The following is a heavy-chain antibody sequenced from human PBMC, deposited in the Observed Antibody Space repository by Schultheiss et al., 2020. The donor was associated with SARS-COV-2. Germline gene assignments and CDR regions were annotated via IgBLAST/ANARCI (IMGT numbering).Heavy chain of an antibody. V-gene: IGHV4-31*03. CDR2: IHHSGST. J-gene: IGHJ3*02. CDR1: GGSISSGGYY. CDR3: ARWEGGSSEII. Sequence: SQTLSLTCTVSGGSISSGGYYWSWIRQHPGKGLEWIGEIHHSGSTNYNPSLKSRVTISVDTSKNQFSLKLSSVTAADTAVYYCARWEGGSSEIIWGQGTMVTVSS. D-gene: IGHD3-22*01.